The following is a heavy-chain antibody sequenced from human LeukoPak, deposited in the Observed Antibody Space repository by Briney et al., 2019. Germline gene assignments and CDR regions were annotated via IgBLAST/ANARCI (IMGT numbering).Heavy chain of an antibody. D-gene: IGHD6-13*01. J-gene: IGHJ4*02. CDR3: ARGTSWRAFDY. CDR2: IYYSGST. V-gene: IGHV4-39*07. Sequence: SETLSLTCTVSGGSISSSSYYWGWIRQPPGKGLEWIGSIYYSGSTYYNPSLKSRVTISVDTSKNQFSLKLSSVTAADTAVYYCARGTSWRAFDYWGQGTLVTVSS. CDR1: GGSISSSSYY.